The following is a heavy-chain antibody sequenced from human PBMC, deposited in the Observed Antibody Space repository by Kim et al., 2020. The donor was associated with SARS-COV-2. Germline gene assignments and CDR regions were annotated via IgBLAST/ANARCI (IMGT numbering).Heavy chain of an antibody. CDR2: IYYSGST. CDR3: ARDPPLAGVGWDV. Sequence: SETLSLTCTVSGGSISSGGYYWSWIRQHPGKGLEWIGYIYYSGSTYYNPSLKSRVTISVDTSKNQFSLKLSSVTAADTAVYYCARDPPLAGVGWDVWGQGTTVTVSS. D-gene: IGHD6-13*01. J-gene: IGHJ6*02. CDR1: GGSISSGGYY. V-gene: IGHV4-31*03.